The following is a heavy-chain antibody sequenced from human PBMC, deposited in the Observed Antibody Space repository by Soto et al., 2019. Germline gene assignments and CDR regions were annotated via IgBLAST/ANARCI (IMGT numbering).Heavy chain of an antibody. CDR2: ISYDGSNK. J-gene: IGHJ3*02. V-gene: IGHV3-30*18. CDR1: GFTFSSYG. CDR3: AKGPSYNWNDGRGAFDI. D-gene: IGHD1-20*01. Sequence: QVQLVESGGGVVQPGRSLRLSCAASGFTFSSYGMHWVRQAPGKGLAWVAVISYDGSNKYYADSVKGRFTISRDNSKNTLYLQMNSLRAEDTAVYYCAKGPSYNWNDGRGAFDIWGQGTMVTVSS.